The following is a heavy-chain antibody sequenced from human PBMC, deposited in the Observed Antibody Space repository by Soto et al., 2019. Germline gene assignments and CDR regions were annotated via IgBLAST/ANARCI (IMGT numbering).Heavy chain of an antibody. J-gene: IGHJ5*02. D-gene: IGHD2-2*01. CDR3: ARGVRNIVVVPAARGWFDP. V-gene: IGHV1-69*13. CDR1: GVTFSSYA. CDR2: IIPIFGTA. Sequence: SVKVSCKASGVTFSSYAISWVRQAPGQGLEWMGGIIPIFGTANYAQKFQGRVTITADESTSTAYMELSSLRSEDTAVYYCARGVRNIVVVPAARGWFDPWGQGTLVTVSS.